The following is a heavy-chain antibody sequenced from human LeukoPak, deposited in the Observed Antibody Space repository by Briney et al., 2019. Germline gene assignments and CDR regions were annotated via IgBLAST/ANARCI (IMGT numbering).Heavy chain of an antibody. CDR3: ARTLALYGSGSFFDF. J-gene: IGHJ4*02. CDR1: GFTFSYYW. CDR2: ISYDGSIK. V-gene: IGHV3-30-3*01. Sequence: GGSLRLSCAASGFTFSYYWMHWIRQAPGKGLEWVAVISYDGSIKYYADSLKGRFTISRDNSKNTLYLQMNSLRAEDTAVYYCARTLALYGSGSFFDFWGQGTLVTVSS. D-gene: IGHD3-10*01.